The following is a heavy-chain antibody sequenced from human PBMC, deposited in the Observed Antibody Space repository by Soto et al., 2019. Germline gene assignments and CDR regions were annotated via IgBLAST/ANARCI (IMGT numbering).Heavy chain of an antibody. J-gene: IGHJ4*02. D-gene: IGHD3-22*01. CDR1: GYTFYSHS. Sequence: ASVKVSCKASGYTFYSHSISWVRQAPGQGLEWMGRINADYGNTQYAQKFRGRVTMTTDTSTTTVYMELSSLRSEDTAVYYCATVPLPNYYDSSGPFDYWGQGTLVTVS. CDR2: INADYGNT. CDR3: ATVPLPNYYDSSGPFDY. V-gene: IGHV1-18*01.